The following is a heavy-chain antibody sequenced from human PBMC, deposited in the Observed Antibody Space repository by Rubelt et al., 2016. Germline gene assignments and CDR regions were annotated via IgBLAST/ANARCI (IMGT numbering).Heavy chain of an antibody. V-gene: IGHV3-23*01. Sequence: EVQLLESGGGLVQPGGSLRLSCAAFGFTFSSYAMSWVRQAPGTGLEWVSAISGSGGSTYYADSVKGRFTISRDNSKNSLYLRRNSLRAEDTAVYYCAKDVVRFLEWSTSVDYWGQGTLVTVSS. D-gene: IGHD3-3*01. J-gene: IGHJ4*02. CDR2: ISGSGGST. CDR3: AKDVVRFLEWSTSVDY. CDR1: GFTFSSYA.